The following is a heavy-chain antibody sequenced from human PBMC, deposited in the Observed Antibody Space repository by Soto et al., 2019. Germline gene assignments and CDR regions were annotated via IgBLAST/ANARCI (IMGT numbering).Heavy chain of an antibody. D-gene: IGHD6-13*01. J-gene: IGHJ4*02. CDR3: AKTLLSTSWYGLHDY. Sequence: EVQLLESGGGLVQPGGSLRLSCAASEFTFSNYAMSWVRQAPGKGLEWVSAISGSGGRTYYADSVKGRFTISRDNSRNTLHLQMNSLRVEDTAVYYCAKTLLSTSWYGLHDYVSQGTLVTVSS. CDR1: EFTFSNYA. V-gene: IGHV3-23*01. CDR2: ISGSGGRT.